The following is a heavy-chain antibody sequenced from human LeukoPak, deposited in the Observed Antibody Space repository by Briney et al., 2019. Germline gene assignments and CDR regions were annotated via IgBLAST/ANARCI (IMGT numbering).Heavy chain of an antibody. CDR1: GGSISSSSYY. D-gene: IGHD6-19*01. CDR3: ARQGTGIAVAGSAGT. Sequence: SETLSLTCTVSGGSISSSSYYWGWIRQPPGKGLEWIGSIYYSGSTYYNPSLKSRVTISVDTSKNQFSLKLSSVTAADTAVYYCARQGTGIAVAGSAGTWGQGTLVTVSS. V-gene: IGHV4-39*01. J-gene: IGHJ5*02. CDR2: IYYSGST.